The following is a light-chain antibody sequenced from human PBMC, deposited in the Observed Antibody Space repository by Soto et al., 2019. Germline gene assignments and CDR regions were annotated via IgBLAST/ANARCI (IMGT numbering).Light chain of an antibody. CDR1: QSVSTN. CDR3: QQYHIWVT. CDR2: GVS. Sequence: IQMTQSPATLSVSPGEGATLSCRASQSVSTNVAWYQQQPGQAPRLLIYGVSTRATGIPARFGGGASGTHFTPTTSSLHSEFSAVYYCQQYHIWVTFGEGTKVDIK. J-gene: IGKJ4*01. V-gene: IGKV3D-15*01.